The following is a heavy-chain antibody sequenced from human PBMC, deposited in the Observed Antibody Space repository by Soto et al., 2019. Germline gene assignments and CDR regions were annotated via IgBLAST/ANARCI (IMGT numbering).Heavy chain of an antibody. CDR1: GFSFSDYG. V-gene: IGHV3-33*06. D-gene: IGHD3-22*01. Sequence: QVQLVESGGGVIQPGRSLRLSCSASGFSFSDYGMHWVRQAPGQGLEWVAVIWYDGVKKEYADSVKGRFTISRDNSKNTLYLQMNSLRAEDTAVYYCAKGSSGYYAGHDYWGQGTLVTVSS. J-gene: IGHJ4*02. CDR2: IWYDGVKK. CDR3: AKGSSGYYAGHDY.